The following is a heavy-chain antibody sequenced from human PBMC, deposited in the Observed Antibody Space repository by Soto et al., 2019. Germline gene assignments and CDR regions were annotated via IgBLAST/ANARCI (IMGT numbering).Heavy chain of an antibody. D-gene: IGHD3-10*01. V-gene: IGHV3-23*01. J-gene: IGHJ6*02. CDR1: GFTFSSYA. CDR3: ARGHRGGSGSPASHYYSGLDV. Sequence: DVQLLESGGHLVQPGGSLRLSCAASGFTFSSYAMSWVRQAPGKGLEWVSSVSAGGDMTYYSDSVKGRFTISRDNSNNALFLQMNSLRTEDTALYYCARGHRGGSGSPASHYYSGLDVWGQGATVTVS. CDR2: VSAGGDMT.